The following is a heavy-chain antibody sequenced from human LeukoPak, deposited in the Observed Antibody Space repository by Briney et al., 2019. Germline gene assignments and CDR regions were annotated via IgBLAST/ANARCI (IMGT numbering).Heavy chain of an antibody. J-gene: IGHJ4*02. Sequence: GGSLRLSCAASGFILSSFSMHWVRQSPGRGLEYVSAINYKGGPTYYADSVKGRFTISRDNFKNTLYLQMASLRYEDMAVYYCARVGPETAFDYWGQGTLVTVSS. CDR3: ARVGPETAFDY. CDR2: INYKGGPT. CDR1: GFILSSFS. V-gene: IGHV3-64*02. D-gene: IGHD1-14*01.